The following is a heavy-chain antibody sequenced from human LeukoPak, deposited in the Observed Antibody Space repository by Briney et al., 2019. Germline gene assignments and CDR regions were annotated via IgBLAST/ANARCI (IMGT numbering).Heavy chain of an antibody. Sequence: ASVKVSCKASGYTFTSYYMHWVRQAPGQGLEWMGIINPSGGSTSYAQKFQGRVTMTRDTSTSTVYMELSSLRSEDTAVYYCARGAMWYQLLANFDYWGQGTLVTVSS. CDR2: INPSGGST. J-gene: IGHJ4*02. D-gene: IGHD2-2*01. CDR3: ARGAMWYQLLANFDY. CDR1: GYTFTSYY. V-gene: IGHV1-46*01.